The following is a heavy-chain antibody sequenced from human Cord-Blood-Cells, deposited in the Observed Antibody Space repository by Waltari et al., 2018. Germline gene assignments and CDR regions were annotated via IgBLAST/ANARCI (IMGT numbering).Heavy chain of an antibody. Sequence: QVQLPESGPGLVKTSATLSLTSTVSGGSISSYYWSWIRQPPGKGLEWIGYIYYSGSTNYNPSLKSRVTISVDTSKNQFSLKLSSVTAADTAVYYCARGRYYYDSSGLFDYWGQGTLVTVSS. D-gene: IGHD3-22*01. J-gene: IGHJ4*02. CDR2: IYYSGST. V-gene: IGHV4-59*01. CDR1: GGSISSYY. CDR3: ARGRYYYDSSGLFDY.